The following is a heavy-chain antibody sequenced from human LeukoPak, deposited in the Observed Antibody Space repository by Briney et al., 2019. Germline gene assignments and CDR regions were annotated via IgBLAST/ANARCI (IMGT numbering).Heavy chain of an antibody. D-gene: IGHD1-7*01. CDR1: VCTFTIYA. CDR3: ARGPELELLDY. Sequence: SVKVSFTYSVCTFTIYALSWVRQAPGQGLEWMGGIIPIFGTANYAQKFQGRVTITTDESTSTAYMELSSLRFEDTAVYYCARGPELELLDYWGQGTLVTVSS. J-gene: IGHJ4*02. CDR2: IIPIFGTA. V-gene: IGHV1-69*05.